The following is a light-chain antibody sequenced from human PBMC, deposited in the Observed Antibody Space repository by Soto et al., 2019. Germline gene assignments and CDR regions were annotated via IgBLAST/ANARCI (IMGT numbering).Light chain of an antibody. CDR1: QSVSSN. CDR3: QHQGE. Sequence: EIVMTQSPATLSVSPGERATLSCRASQSVSSNLAWYQQKPGQVPRLLIYGASTRATGIPARFSGSGSGTEFTLTISSLQSEDFAVYYCQHQGEFGQGTKVEIK. V-gene: IGKV3-15*01. J-gene: IGKJ1*01. CDR2: GAS.